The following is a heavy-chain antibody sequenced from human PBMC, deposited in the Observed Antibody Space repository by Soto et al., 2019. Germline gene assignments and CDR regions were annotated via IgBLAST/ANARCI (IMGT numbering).Heavy chain of an antibody. J-gene: IGHJ3*01. CDR2: IKYDGGSA. V-gene: IGHV3-74*01. D-gene: IGHD1-1*01. CDR1: GFTFSSYW. CDR3: ARGVPGHYGFDV. Sequence: EVQLVESGGGLVQPGGSLRLSCAASGFTFSSYWMHWVRQAPGKGLVWVSRIKYDGGSANYADSVKGRFTISRDNAENTVHLQMNSLRAEDTAVYYCARGVPGHYGFDVWGQGTMVTVSS.